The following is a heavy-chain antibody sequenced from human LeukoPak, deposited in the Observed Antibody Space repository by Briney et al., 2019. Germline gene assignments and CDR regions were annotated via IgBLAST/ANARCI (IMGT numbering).Heavy chain of an antibody. D-gene: IGHD3-22*01. CDR3: ANSDDYYDSSGLDY. CDR1: GFTFSSYA. CDR2: ISYDGSNK. V-gene: IGHV3-30*04. Sequence: GGSLRLSCAASGFTFSSYAMHWVRQAPGKGLEWVAVISYDGSNKYYADSVKGRFTISRDNSKNTLYLQMNSLRAEDTAVYYCANSDDYYDSSGLDYWGQGTLVTVSS. J-gene: IGHJ4*02.